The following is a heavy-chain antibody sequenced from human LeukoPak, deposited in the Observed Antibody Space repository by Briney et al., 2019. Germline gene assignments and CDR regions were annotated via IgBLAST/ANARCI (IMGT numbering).Heavy chain of an antibody. CDR1: GGSISSSSYY. CDR3: ARRLWFGELLYSDY. J-gene: IGHJ4*02. Sequence: SETLSLTCTVSGGSISSSSYYWGWIRQPPGKGLEWIGSIYYSGSTYYNPSLESRVTISVDTSKNQFSLKLSSVTAADTAVYYCARRLWFGELLYSDYWGQGTLVTVSS. CDR2: IYYSGST. D-gene: IGHD3-10*01. V-gene: IGHV4-39*01.